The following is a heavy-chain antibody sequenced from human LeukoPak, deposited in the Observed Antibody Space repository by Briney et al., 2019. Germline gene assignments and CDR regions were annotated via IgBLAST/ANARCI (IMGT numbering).Heavy chain of an antibody. CDR3: AKDLPPKLGATGAFDI. CDR2: ISYDGSNK. V-gene: IGHV3-30-3*01. CDR1: GFTFSSYA. D-gene: IGHD1-26*01. J-gene: IGHJ3*02. Sequence: GGSLRLSCAASGFTFSSYAMHWVRQAPGKGLEWVAVISYDGSNKYYADSVKGRFTISRDNSKNTLYLQMNSLRAEDTAVYYCAKDLPPKLGATGAFDIWGQGTMVTVSS.